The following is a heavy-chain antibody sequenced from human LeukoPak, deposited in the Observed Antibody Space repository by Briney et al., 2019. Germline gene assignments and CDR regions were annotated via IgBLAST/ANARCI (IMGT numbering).Heavy chain of an antibody. Sequence: VASVKVSCKASGYTFTGYYMHWVRQAPGQGLEWMGWINPNSGGTNYAQKFQGRVTMTRDTSTSTVYMELSSLRSEDTAVYYCARGCSGGSCYSVLDYWGQGTLVTVSS. V-gene: IGHV1-2*02. CDR2: INPNSGGT. J-gene: IGHJ4*02. CDR1: GYTFTGYY. CDR3: ARGCSGGSCYSVLDY. D-gene: IGHD2-15*01.